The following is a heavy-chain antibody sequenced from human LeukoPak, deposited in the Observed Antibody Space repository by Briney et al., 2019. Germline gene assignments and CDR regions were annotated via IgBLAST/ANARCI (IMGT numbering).Heavy chain of an antibody. CDR2: ISTDESST. CDR3: VRAGGGSSRMAFDP. J-gene: IGHJ5*02. D-gene: IGHD2-15*01. V-gene: IGHV3-74*01. CDR1: GFTFSSYW. Sequence: GGSPRLSCADSGFTFSSYWMHWVRQAPGKGLGWVSCISTDESSTRYADSVKGRFTISRDNAKNTLYLQMNSLRVEDTALYYCVRAGGGSSRMAFDPWGQGTLVTVSS.